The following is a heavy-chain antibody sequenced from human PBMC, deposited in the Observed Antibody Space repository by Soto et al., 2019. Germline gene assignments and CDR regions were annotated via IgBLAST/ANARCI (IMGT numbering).Heavy chain of an antibody. CDR3: ARENRKVGYFRTTSCPFDY. CDR1: TFTFSDYY. V-gene: IGHV3-11*01. J-gene: IGHJ4*02. Sequence: QAQLVESGGGLVKAGGSQRLSCTASTFTFSDYYMNWIRQAPGKGPEWVSYISSSGATKDYADSVKGRFAISRDNDKNIAYPQMNNLRAEDTAVYYCARENRKVGYFRTTSCPFDYWGQGSLVTVSS. D-gene: IGHD2-2*01. CDR2: ISSSGATK.